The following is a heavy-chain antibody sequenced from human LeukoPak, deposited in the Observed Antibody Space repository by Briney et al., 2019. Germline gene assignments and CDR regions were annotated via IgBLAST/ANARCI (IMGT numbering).Heavy chain of an antibody. Sequence: ASVTVSCKASGYTFTGYYMHWVRQAPGQGLEWMGWINPNSGGTNYAQKFQGRVTMTRDTSISTAYMELSRLRSDDTALYYCAKDILPGAKGAFDIWGQGTMVTVSS. J-gene: IGHJ3*02. D-gene: IGHD4/OR15-4a*01. CDR3: AKDILPGAKGAFDI. V-gene: IGHV1-2*02. CDR2: INPNSGGT. CDR1: GYTFTGYY.